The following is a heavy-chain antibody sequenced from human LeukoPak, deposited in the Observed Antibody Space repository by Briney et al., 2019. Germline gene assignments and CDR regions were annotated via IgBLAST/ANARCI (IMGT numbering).Heavy chain of an antibody. Sequence: ASVTVSCKASGYTFTGYYMHWVRQAPGQGLEWMGWINPNSGGTNYAQKFQGRVTMTRDTSISTAYMELSRLRSDDTAVYYCARDITDIVVVPAAHETTALDYWGQGTLVTVSS. CDR1: GYTFTGYY. D-gene: IGHD2-2*01. CDR3: ARDITDIVVVPAAHETTALDY. CDR2: INPNSGGT. J-gene: IGHJ4*02. V-gene: IGHV1-2*02.